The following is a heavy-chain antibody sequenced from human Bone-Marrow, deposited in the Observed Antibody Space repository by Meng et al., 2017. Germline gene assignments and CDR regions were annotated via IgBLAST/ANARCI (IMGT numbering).Heavy chain of an antibody. J-gene: IGHJ5*02. CDR2: ISYDGSNK. CDR1: GFTFSSYA. Sequence: GGSLRLSCAASGFTFSSYAMHWVRQAPGKGLEWVAVISYDGSNKYYADSVKGRFTISRDNSKNTLYLQMNSLRAEDTAVYYCASGKGYCSGGSCRFDPWGQGTLVTVSS. V-gene: IGHV3-30*04. D-gene: IGHD2-15*01. CDR3: ASGKGYCSGGSCRFDP.